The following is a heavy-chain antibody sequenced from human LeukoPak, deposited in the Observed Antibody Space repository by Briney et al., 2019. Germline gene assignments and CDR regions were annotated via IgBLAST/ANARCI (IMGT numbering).Heavy chain of an antibody. CDR3: ARGYYDSSGYYDDFGFDY. J-gene: IGHJ4*02. D-gene: IGHD3-22*01. V-gene: IGHV1-69*05. CDR1: GGTFSSYA. CDR2: IIPIFGTA. Sequence: SVKVSCKASGGTFSSYAISWVRQAPGQGLEWMGRIIPIFGTANYAQKFQGRVTITTDESTSTAYMELGSLRSEDTAVYYCARGYYDSSGYYDDFGFDYWGQGTLVTVSS.